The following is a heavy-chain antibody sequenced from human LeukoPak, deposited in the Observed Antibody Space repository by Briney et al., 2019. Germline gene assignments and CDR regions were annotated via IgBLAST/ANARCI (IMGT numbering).Heavy chain of an antibody. J-gene: IGHJ6*02. D-gene: IGHD2-21*01. CDR3: ARAAIESYYYYYGMDV. Sequence: GGSPRLSCAASGFTFSSYWMSWVRQAPGKGLEWVANIKQDGSEKYYVDSVKGRFTISRDNAKNSLYLQMNSLRAEDTAVYYCARAAIESYYYYYGMDVWGQGTTVTVSS. CDR2: IKQDGSEK. CDR1: GFTFSSYW. V-gene: IGHV3-7*01.